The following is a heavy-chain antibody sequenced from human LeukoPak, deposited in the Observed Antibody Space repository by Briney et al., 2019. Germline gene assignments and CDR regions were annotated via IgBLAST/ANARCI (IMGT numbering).Heavy chain of an antibody. CDR3: ASDLYYYDSSGYYSGYFDY. Sequence: SETLSLTCTVSGYSISSGYYWGWIRQPPGKGLEWIGSIYHSGSTYYNPSLKSRVTISVDTSKNQFSLKLSSVTAADTAVYYCASDLYYYDSSGYYSGYFDYWGQGTLVTVSS. D-gene: IGHD3-22*01. CDR1: GYSISSGYY. J-gene: IGHJ4*02. CDR2: IYHSGST. V-gene: IGHV4-38-2*02.